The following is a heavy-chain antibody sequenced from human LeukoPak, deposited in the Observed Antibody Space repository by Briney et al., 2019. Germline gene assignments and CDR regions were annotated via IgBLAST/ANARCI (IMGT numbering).Heavy chain of an antibody. D-gene: IGHD3-22*01. CDR2: ISSSSSTI. V-gene: IGHV3-48*01. CDR3: VRGPRYYDDSGFHYGVFDI. CDR1: GFTFSSYS. J-gene: IGHJ3*02. Sequence: GGSLRLSCAASGFTFSSYSMNWVRQAPGKGLEWVSYISSSSSTIYYADSVKGRFIISRDNSKNTLSLQMNSLTADDTAVYYCVRGPRYYDDSGFHYGVFDIWGQGTLVTVSS.